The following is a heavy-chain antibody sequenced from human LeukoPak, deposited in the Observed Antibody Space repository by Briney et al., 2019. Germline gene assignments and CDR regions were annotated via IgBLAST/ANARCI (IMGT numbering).Heavy chain of an antibody. D-gene: IGHD6-13*01. CDR1: GGSISSYY. CDR3: ARGTYSSSWSKDGMDV. CDR2: IYYSGST. V-gene: IGHV4-59*01. J-gene: IGHJ6*02. Sequence: PSETLPLTCTVSGGSISSYYWSRIRQPPGKGLEWIGYIYYSGSTNYNPSLKSRVTISVDTSKNQFSLKLSSVTAADTAVYYCARGTYSSSWSKDGMDVWGQGTTVTVSS.